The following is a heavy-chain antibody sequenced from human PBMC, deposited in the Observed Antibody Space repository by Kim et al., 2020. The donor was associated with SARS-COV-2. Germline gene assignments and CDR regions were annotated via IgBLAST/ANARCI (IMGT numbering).Heavy chain of an antibody. D-gene: IGHD4-17*01. J-gene: IGHJ6*02. Sequence: YADSDKGRFTISRDNPKNTLYLQMNSLRAEDTAVYYCASSRYGGYYYGMDVWGQGTTVTVSS. V-gene: IGHV3-30*01. CDR3: ASSRYGGYYYGMDV.